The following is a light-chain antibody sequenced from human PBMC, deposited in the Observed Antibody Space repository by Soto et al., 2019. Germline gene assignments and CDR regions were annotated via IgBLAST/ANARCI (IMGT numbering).Light chain of an antibody. Sequence: IVLTQSPATLSVSPGDRATLSCMSSQSISSHLAWYQQKPGQAPRLLIYGASTRATGIPARFSGSGSGTEFTLTISRLEPEDSAVYHCQQYGSSPTTFGQGTKVDI. CDR3: QQYGSSPTT. CDR1: QSISSH. V-gene: IGKV3-20*01. J-gene: IGKJ1*01. CDR2: GAS.